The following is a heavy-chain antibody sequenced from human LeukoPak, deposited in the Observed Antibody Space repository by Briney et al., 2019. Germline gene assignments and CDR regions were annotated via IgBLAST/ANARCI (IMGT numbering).Heavy chain of an antibody. CDR2: IYHSGST. Sequence: SETLSLTCAVSGYSISSGYSWGWIRQPPGQGLGWIVRIYHSGSTYYNPSLKSRVTISVDTSKNQFSLKLSSVTAADTAVYYCARHAPGDFWSGYYPLYFDYWGQGTLVTVSS. J-gene: IGHJ4*02. CDR3: ARHAPGDFWSGYYPLYFDY. CDR1: GYSISSGYS. V-gene: IGHV4-38-2*01. D-gene: IGHD3-3*01.